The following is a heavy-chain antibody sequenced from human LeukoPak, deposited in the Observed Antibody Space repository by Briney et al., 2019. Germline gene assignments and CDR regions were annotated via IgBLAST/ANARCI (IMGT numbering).Heavy chain of an antibody. CDR3: AREAATVAYYYYMDV. Sequence: TLSLTCTVSGYSISSGYYWSWIRQPAGKGLEWIGRIYTSGSTNYNPSLKSRVTISVDTSKNQFSLKLSSVTAADTAVYYCAREAATVAYYYYMDVWGKGTTVTISS. CDR2: IYTSGST. V-gene: IGHV4-61*02. J-gene: IGHJ6*03. CDR1: GYSISSGYY.